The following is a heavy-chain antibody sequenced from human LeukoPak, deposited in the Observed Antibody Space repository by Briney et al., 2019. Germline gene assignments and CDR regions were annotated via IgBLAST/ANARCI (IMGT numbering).Heavy chain of an antibody. V-gene: IGHV3-49*04. J-gene: IGHJ4*02. CDR3: TKAAYSSSPTDY. CDR2: IRSKAYGGTT. Sequence: GGSLRLSCTASGFTFGDYAMSWVRQAPGKGLEWVGFIRSKAYGGTTEYAASVKGRFTISRDDSKSIAYLQMNSLKTEDTAVYYCTKAAYSSSPTDYWGQGTLVTVSS. CDR1: GFTFGDYA. D-gene: IGHD6-13*01.